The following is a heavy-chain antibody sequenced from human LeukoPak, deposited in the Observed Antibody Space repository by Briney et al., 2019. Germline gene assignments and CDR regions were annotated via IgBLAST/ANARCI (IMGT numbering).Heavy chain of an antibody. CDR3: AVSPNPYYFDV. CDR2: IYSGGST. J-gene: IGHJ4*02. CDR1: GCTVSNSY. Sequence: GGSLRLSCAASGCTVSNSYMSWVRQAPGKGLEWVSVIYSGGSTYYADSMKGRFTISRYISKNTVYLQMNSLRAEDTAVYHCAVSPNPYYFDVWGQGTLVTVSA. V-gene: IGHV3-53*01.